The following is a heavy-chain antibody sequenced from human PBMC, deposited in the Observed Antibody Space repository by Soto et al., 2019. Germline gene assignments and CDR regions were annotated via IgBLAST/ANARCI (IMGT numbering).Heavy chain of an antibody. J-gene: IGHJ4*02. CDR3: ATQKTQYDILTGYSN. CDR2: INPNSGGT. Sequence: ASVKVSCKASGYTFTGYYMHWVRQAPGQGLEWMGWINPNSGGTNYAQKFQGRVTMTRDTSISTAYMALSRLRSDDTAVYYCATQKTQYDILTGYSNWGQGTLVTVSS. CDR1: GYTFTGYY. D-gene: IGHD3-9*01. V-gene: IGHV1-2*02.